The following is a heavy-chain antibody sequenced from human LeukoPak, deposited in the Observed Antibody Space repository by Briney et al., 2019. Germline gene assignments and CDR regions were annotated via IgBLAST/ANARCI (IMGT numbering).Heavy chain of an antibody. V-gene: IGHV1-18*01. CDR3: ARGGYSYDSSGLSP. J-gene: IGHJ5*02. CDR2: ISAYNGNT. D-gene: IGHD3-22*01. CDR1: GYTFTSYG. Sequence: ASVKVSCKASGYTFTSYGISWVRQAPGQGLEWMGWISAYNGNTNYAQKLQGRVTMTTDASTSTAYMELRSLRSDDTAVYYCARGGYSYDSSGLSPWGQGTLVTVSS.